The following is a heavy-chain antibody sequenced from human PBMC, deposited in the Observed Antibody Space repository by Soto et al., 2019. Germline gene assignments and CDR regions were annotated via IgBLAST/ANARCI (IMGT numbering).Heavy chain of an antibody. CDR3: ARGQCGYTPQTDHMDV. CDR2: ISGYNGNT. Sequence: QVQLVQSGAEVEKSGASVKVSCKASGYTFTSYGITWVRQAPGQGLEWVGWISGYNGNTNYAQKLQGRVTMSTDTSTSTAYMELKRLRSDDTAVYSCARGQCGYTPQTDHMDVWGKGTTVTVSS. D-gene: IGHD5-12*01. CDR1: GYTFTSYG. V-gene: IGHV1-18*01. J-gene: IGHJ6*04.